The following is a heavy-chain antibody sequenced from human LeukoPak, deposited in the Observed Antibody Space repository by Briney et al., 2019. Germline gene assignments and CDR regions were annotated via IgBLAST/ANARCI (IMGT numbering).Heavy chain of an antibody. D-gene: IGHD6-13*01. CDR3: ARGFSSSWYAVGY. Sequence: GGSLRLSCAASGFTFSSYGMHWVRQAPGKGLEWVAAIWYDGSNKYYADSVKGRFTISRDNSKNTLYLQMNSLRAEDTAVYYCARGFSSSWYAVGYWGQGTLVTVSS. V-gene: IGHV3-33*01. J-gene: IGHJ4*02. CDR2: IWYDGSNK. CDR1: GFTFSSYG.